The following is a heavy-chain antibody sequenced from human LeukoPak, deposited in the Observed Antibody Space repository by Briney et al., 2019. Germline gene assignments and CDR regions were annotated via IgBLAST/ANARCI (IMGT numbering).Heavy chain of an antibody. CDR1: EFVFSDYY. CDR2: ISDSGSTI. V-gene: IGHV3-11*01. Sequence: GGSLRLSCAASEFVFSDYYMSWIRQAPGKGLEWVSYISDSGSTIYYADSVKGQFTISRDNVKNSLYLQMSGLRAEDTAVYYCAREMEGDYGSGTFFDLWGQGNLVTVSS. J-gene: IGHJ4*02. D-gene: IGHD3-10*01. CDR3: AREMEGDYGSGTFFDL.